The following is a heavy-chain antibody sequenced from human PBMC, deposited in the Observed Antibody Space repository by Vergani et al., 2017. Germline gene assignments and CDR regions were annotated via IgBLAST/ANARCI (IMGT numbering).Heavy chain of an antibody. J-gene: IGHJ6*03. V-gene: IGHV1-69*05. CDR1: GGTFSSYA. D-gene: IGHD3-10*01. Sequence: QVQLVQSGAEVKKPGSSVKVSCKASGGTFSSYAISWVRQAPGQGLEWMGRIIPIFGTTSYAQKLQGRVTMTTDTSTSTAYMELRSLRSDDTAVYYCAREKPYGFGEIYYYYYMDVWGKXP. CDR2: IIPIFGTT. CDR3: AREKPYGFGEIYYYYYMDV.